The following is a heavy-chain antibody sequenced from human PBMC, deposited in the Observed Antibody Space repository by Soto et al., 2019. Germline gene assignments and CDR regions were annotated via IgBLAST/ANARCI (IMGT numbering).Heavy chain of an antibody. Sequence: SETLSLTXSVSGGSISGSYWSWIRQSPGKGLEWLGYVYYTGSTNYSPSLRSRVSISVDTSKNEFSLGLSSVTAADTAVYFCARSVAVPGAHIDYWGQGTQVTVSS. V-gene: IGHV4-59*01. J-gene: IGHJ4*02. CDR1: GGSISGSY. D-gene: IGHD6-19*01. CDR2: VYYTGST. CDR3: ARSVAVPGAHIDY.